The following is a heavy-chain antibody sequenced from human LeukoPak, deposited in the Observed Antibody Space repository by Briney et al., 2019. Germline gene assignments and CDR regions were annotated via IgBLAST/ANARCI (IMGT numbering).Heavy chain of an antibody. Sequence: SETLSLTCTVSGGSISSYYWSWIRQPPGKGLEWIGEINHSGSTNYNPSLKSRVTISVDTSKNQFSLKLSSVTAADMAEYYCARGAHTEAFDYWGQGTLVTVSS. V-gene: IGHV4-34*01. CDR3: ARGAHTEAFDY. CDR1: GGSISSYY. CDR2: INHSGST. J-gene: IGHJ4*02. D-gene: IGHD5-18*01.